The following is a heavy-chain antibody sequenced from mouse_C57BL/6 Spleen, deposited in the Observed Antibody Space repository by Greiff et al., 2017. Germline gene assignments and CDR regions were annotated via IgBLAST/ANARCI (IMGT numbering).Heavy chain of an antibody. CDR2: IDPSDSYT. CDR3: ARSYYYGSSYEAY. Sequence: QVQLQQPGAELVKPGASVKLSCKASGYTFTSYWMQWVKQRPGQGLEWIGEIDPSDSYTNYNQKFKGKATLTVDTSSSTAYMQLSSLTSEDSAVYYCARSYYYGSSYEAYWGQGTLVTVSA. CDR1: GYTFTSYW. J-gene: IGHJ3*01. V-gene: IGHV1-50*01. D-gene: IGHD1-1*01.